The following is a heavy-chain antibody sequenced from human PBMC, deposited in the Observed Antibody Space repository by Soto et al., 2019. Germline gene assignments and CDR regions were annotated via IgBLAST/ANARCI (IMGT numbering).Heavy chain of an antibody. Sequence: EVQLVESGGGLVQPGGSLRLSCAASGLIFSDYHVDWVRQAPGKGLEWVARIRRKANSYTTEYAASVRGTFTIARADSTISLYLQMNSLKSEDTAVYYCAKLVCWSGGSSGMDVWGQGTTVTVSS. CDR2: IRRKANSYTT. CDR3: AKLVCWSGGSSGMDV. CDR1: GLIFSDYH. J-gene: IGHJ6*02. D-gene: IGHD6-13*01. V-gene: IGHV3-72*01.